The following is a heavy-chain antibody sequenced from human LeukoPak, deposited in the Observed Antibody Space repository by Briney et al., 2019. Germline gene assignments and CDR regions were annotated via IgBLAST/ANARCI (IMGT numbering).Heavy chain of an antibody. CDR1: GGSISSSSYN. CDR3: ARQPVGPGVGAFDI. D-gene: IGHD1-26*01. V-gene: IGHV4-39*01. Sequence: PSETLSLTCTVSGGSISSSSYNWGWIRQPPGKGLEWIASIYYSGSTYYNPSLKSRVTISVDTSKNQLSLKLSSVTAADTAVYYCARQPVGPGVGAFDIWGQGTMVTVSS. J-gene: IGHJ3*02. CDR2: IYYSGST.